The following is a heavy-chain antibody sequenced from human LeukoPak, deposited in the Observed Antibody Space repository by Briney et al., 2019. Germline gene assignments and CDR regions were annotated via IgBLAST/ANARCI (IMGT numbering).Heavy chain of an antibody. CDR2: IYPGDSDT. CDR3: ATQGIAVAGTYYFDY. J-gene: IGHJ4*02. V-gene: IGHV5-51*01. CDR1: GYSFTSYW. D-gene: IGHD6-19*01. Sequence: GESLKISCKGSGYSFTSYWIGWVRQMPGKGLEWMGIIYPGDSDTRYSPSFQGQVTISADKSISTAYLQWSSLKASDTAMYYCATQGIAVAGTYYFDYWGQGTLVTVSS.